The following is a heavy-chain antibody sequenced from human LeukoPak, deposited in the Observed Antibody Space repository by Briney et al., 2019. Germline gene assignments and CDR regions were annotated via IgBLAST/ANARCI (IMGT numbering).Heavy chain of an antibody. J-gene: IGHJ6*03. Sequence: SQTLSLTCTVSGGSISSGSYYWSWIRQPAGKGLEWIGRIYTSGSTNYNPSLKSRVTISEDTSKNRFSLMLTSVTAADTAVYYCARQVSDYFYYYIDVWGEGTTVIVSS. V-gene: IGHV4-61*02. CDR2: IYTSGST. CDR3: ARQVSDYFYYYIDV. CDR1: GGSISSGSYY.